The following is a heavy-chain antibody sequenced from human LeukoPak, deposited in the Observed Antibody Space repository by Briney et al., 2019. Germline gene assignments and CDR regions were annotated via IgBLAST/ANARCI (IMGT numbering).Heavy chain of an antibody. J-gene: IGHJ4*02. Sequence: GGSLRLSCAASGFTFSSYGMHWVRQAPGKGLEWVAFIRYDGSNKYYADSVKGRFTISRDNSKNTLYLQMNSLRAEDTAVYYCAKDQGRGIVAADPDYWGQGTLVTVSS. CDR2: IRYDGSNK. V-gene: IGHV3-30*02. D-gene: IGHD6-13*01. CDR1: GFTFSSYG. CDR3: AKDQGRGIVAADPDY.